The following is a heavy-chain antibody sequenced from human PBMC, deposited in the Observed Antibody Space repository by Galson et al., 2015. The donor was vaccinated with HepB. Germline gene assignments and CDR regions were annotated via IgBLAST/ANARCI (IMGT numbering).Heavy chain of an antibody. CDR2: IRSSSSYI. Sequence: SLRLSCAASGFTFSSYTMNWVRQAPGKGLEWVSSIRSSSSYIYYADSVKGRFTISRDNAKNSLYLQMNSLRAEDTAVYYCARDPIVWFVTHGDYWGQGTLVTVSS. CDR1: GFTFSSYT. V-gene: IGHV3-21*01. CDR3: ARDPIVWFVTHGDY. J-gene: IGHJ4*02. D-gene: IGHD3-10*01.